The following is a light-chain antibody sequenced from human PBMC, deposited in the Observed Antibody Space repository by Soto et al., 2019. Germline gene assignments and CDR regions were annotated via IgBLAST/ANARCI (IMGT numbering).Light chain of an antibody. Sequence: EIVLTQSPGTLSLSPGERATLSCRARQSVSSSYLAWYQQRPGQAPRRLIFGASFRATGIPARFSGSGSGTEFTLTVSSLQSEDFAVYYCQQYIKWPITFGQGTRLEIK. CDR3: QQYIKWPIT. V-gene: IGKV3-15*01. CDR1: QSVSSSY. J-gene: IGKJ5*01. CDR2: GAS.